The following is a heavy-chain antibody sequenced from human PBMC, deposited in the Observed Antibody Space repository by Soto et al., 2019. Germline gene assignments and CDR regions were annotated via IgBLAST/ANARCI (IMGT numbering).Heavy chain of an antibody. Sequence: HGESLKISCKCSGYSFTSYWIGLVRQMPGKGLEWMGIIYPGDSDTRYSPSFQGQVTISADKSIRTAYLQWSSLKASDTAMYYCARRLYSGSYYRYYYGMDVWGQGTTVTVSS. CDR3: ARRLYSGSYYRYYYGMDV. J-gene: IGHJ6*02. CDR1: GYSFTSYW. V-gene: IGHV5-51*01. CDR2: IYPGDSDT. D-gene: IGHD1-26*01.